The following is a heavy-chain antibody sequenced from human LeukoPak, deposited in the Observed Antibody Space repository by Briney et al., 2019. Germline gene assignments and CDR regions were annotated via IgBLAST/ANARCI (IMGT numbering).Heavy chain of an antibody. D-gene: IGHD6-19*01. CDR3: ARDTLGVAGTDY. V-gene: IGHV3-74*01. J-gene: IGHJ4*02. Sequence: GGSLRLSCAASGFTSSSYWMHWVRQAPGKGLVWVSRINSDGSSTSYADSVKGRFTISRDNAKNTLYLQMNSLRAEDTAVYYCARDTLGVAGTDYWGQGTLVTVSS. CDR2: INSDGSST. CDR1: GFTSSSYW.